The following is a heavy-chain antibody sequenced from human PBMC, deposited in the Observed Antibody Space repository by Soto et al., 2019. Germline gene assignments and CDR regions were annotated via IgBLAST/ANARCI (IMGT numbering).Heavy chain of an antibody. CDR1: GFIFGTYD. J-gene: IGHJ6*02. D-gene: IGHD3-10*01. CDR3: ARSSGTFYHVHYGMDV. Sequence: PGGSLRLSCAASGFIFGTYDMNWVRQAPGKGLEWVSSISSTRGYIYYGDSVRGRFTISGDNAKNSLYLQMNSLRAEDTAVYYCARSSGTFYHVHYGMDVWGQGTTVTVSS. V-gene: IGHV3-21*01. CDR2: ISSTRGYI.